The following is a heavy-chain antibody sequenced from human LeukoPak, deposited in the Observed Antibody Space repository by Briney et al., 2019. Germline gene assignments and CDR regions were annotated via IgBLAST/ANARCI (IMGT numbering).Heavy chain of an antibody. CDR3: ARDTHYYDSSGLSRAFDI. V-gene: IGHV4-59*01. J-gene: IGHJ3*02. CDR1: GGSISSYY. Sequence: SETLSLTCTVSGGSISSYYWSWIRQPAGKGLEWIGYIYYSGSTNYNPSLKSRVTISVDTSKNQFSLKLSSVTAADTAAYYCARDTHYYDSSGLSRAFDIWGQGTMVTVSS. CDR2: IYYSGST. D-gene: IGHD3-22*01.